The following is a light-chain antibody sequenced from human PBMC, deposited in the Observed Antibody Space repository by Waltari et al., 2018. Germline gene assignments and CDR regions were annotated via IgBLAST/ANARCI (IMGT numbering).Light chain of an antibody. J-gene: IGLJ1*01. CDR1: RSDVGGSVH. CDR3: GSYTSSTTLA. V-gene: IGLV2-14*03. CDR2: DVS. Sequence: QFALTQPASVSGSPGPSITIPCPGTRSDVGGSVHASWYQQHTGKAPKLILYDVSNRPLEVSHRFSGSKSGNTASLTISGLQADDEAEYYCGSYTSSTTLAFGTGTKVTVL.